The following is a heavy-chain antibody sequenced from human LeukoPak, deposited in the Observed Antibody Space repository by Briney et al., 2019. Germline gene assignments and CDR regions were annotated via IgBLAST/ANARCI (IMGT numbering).Heavy chain of an antibody. CDR3: ASSRYSSGWFDY. CDR1: GGSISSGAYY. CDR2: IYYSGST. D-gene: IGHD6-19*01. Sequence: SETLSLTCTVSGGSISSGAYYWSWIRQHPGKGLEWIGYIYYSGSTYSTPSLKSRLTISVDTYKNQFSLKLSSGTAADTAVYYCASSRYSSGWFDYWGQGTLVTVSS. J-gene: IGHJ4*02. V-gene: IGHV4-31*03.